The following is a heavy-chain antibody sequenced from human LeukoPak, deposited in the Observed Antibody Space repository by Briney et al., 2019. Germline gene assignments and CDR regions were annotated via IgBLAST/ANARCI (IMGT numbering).Heavy chain of an antibody. CDR2: IYYSGST. V-gene: IGHV4-59*01. J-gene: IGHJ6*02. CDR1: GGSISSYY. D-gene: IGHD1-26*01. Sequence: SETLSLTCTVSGGSISSYYWSWIRQPPGKGLEWIGYIYYSGSTNYNPSLKSRVTISVDTSKNQFSLKLSSVTAADTAVYYCARDTGIVGARYNYYGMDVWGQGTTVTVSS. CDR3: ARDTGIVGARYNYYGMDV.